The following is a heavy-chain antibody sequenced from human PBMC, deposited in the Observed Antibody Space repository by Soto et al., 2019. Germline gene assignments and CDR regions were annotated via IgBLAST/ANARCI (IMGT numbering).Heavy chain of an antibody. CDR1: GGSFSGYY. CDR2: INHSGST. Sequence: SETLSLTCAVYGGSFSGYYWSWIRQPPGKGLEWIGEINHSGSTNYNPSLKSRVTISVDTSKNQFSLKLSSATAADTAVYYCARVTQYYYDSSGYYSNMYYYYGMDVWGQGTTVTVSS. D-gene: IGHD3-22*01. V-gene: IGHV4-34*01. CDR3: ARVTQYYYDSSGYYSNMYYYYGMDV. J-gene: IGHJ6*02.